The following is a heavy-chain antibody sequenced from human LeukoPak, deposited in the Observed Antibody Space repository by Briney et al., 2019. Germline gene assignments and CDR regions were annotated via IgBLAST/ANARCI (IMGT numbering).Heavy chain of an antibody. D-gene: IGHD6-19*01. CDR1: GLTFSSYA. V-gene: IGHV3-30*04. CDR3: ARDRGSTAVAEFDY. J-gene: IGHJ4*02. Sequence: GRSLRLSCAASGLTFSSYAMHWVRQAPGKGLEWVAVISYDGSNKYYADSVKGRFTISRDNSKNTLYLQMNSLRAEDTAVYYCARDRGSTAVAEFDYWGQGTLVTVSS. CDR2: ISYDGSNK.